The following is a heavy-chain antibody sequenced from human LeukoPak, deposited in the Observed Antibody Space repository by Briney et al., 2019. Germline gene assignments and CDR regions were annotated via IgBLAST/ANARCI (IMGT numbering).Heavy chain of an antibody. CDR3: ARDNLEMATLGAFDI. V-gene: IGHV4-59*01. Sequence: SETLSLTCAVYGGSFSGYYWSWIRQPPGKGLEWIGYIYYSGSTNYNPSLKSRVTISVDTSKNQFSLKLSSVTAADTAVYYCARDNLEMATLGAFDIWGQGTMVTVSS. D-gene: IGHD5-24*01. CDR1: GGSFSGYY. CDR2: IYYSGST. J-gene: IGHJ3*02.